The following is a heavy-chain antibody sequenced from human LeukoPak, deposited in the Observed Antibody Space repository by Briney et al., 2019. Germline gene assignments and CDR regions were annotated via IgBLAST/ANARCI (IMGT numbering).Heavy chain of an antibody. Sequence: GGSLRLSCAASGFTFSSYAMSWVRQAPGKGLEWVSAISGSGGSTYYADSVKGRFTISRDNSKNTLYLQMNSLRAEDTAVYYCAKDPDYGDYGNEYFQHWGQGTLVTVSS. CDR1: GFTFSSYA. CDR3: AKDPDYGDYGNEYFQH. CDR2: ISGSGGST. J-gene: IGHJ1*01. D-gene: IGHD4-17*01. V-gene: IGHV3-23*01.